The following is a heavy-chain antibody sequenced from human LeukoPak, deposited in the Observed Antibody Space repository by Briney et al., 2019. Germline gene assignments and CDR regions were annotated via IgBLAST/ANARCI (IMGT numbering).Heavy chain of an antibody. CDR2: INHSGST. V-gene: IGHV4-34*01. Sequence: PSETLSLTCAVYGGSFSGYYWSWIRQPPGKGLEWIGEINHSGSTNYNPSLKSRVTISVDTSKNQFSLKLSSVTAADTAVYYCARHAYYGSGSYHSRIYNWFDPWGQGTLVTVSS. J-gene: IGHJ5*02. CDR1: GGSFSGYY. D-gene: IGHD3-10*01. CDR3: ARHAYYGSGSYHSRIYNWFDP.